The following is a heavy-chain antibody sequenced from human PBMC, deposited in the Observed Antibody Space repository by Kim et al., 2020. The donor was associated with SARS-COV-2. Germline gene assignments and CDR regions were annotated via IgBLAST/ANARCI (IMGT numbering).Heavy chain of an antibody. Sequence: ASVKVSCKASGYTFTGYYMHWVRQAPGQGLEWMGWINPNSGGTNYAQKFQGRVTMTRDTSISTAYMELSRLRSDDTAVYYCARVKTAARGWFDPWGQGTLVTVSS. D-gene: IGHD6-6*01. V-gene: IGHV1-2*02. J-gene: IGHJ5*02. CDR3: ARVKTAARGWFDP. CDR1: GYTFTGYY. CDR2: INPNSGGT.